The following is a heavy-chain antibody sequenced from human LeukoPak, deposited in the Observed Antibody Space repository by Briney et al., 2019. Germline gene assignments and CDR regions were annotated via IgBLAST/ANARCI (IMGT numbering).Heavy chain of an antibody. CDR1: DDSFSSHY. CDR2: ISYIGST. V-gene: IGHV4-59*11. Sequence: PSETLSLICAVSDDSFSSHYWTWIRQPPGKGLEGIGYISYIGSTNYNPSLKSRVTISVDTSKNQFSLKLSSVTAADTAVYYCARDLVTVTKGFDIWGQGTMVSVSS. CDR3: ARDLVTVTKGFDI. J-gene: IGHJ3*02. D-gene: IGHD4-17*01.